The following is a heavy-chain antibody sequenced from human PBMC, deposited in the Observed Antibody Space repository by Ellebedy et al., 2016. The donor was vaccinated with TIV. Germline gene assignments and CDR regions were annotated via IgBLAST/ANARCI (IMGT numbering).Heavy chain of an antibody. Sequence: GESLKISCAASRFSFRSYWMSWVRQAPGKGLEWVANIKQDGSEKYHVDSVRGRFTISRDNARNALYLQMNSLTAEDTAVYYCVTDGSYGDYLSPTHAFVIWGQGTMVAVSS. J-gene: IGHJ3*02. CDR3: VTDGSYGDYLSPTHAFVI. CDR2: IKQDGSEK. V-gene: IGHV3-7*01. CDR1: RFSFRSYW. D-gene: IGHD4-17*01.